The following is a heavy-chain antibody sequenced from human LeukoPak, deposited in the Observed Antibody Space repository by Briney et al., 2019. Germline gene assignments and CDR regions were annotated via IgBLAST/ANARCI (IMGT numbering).Heavy chain of an antibody. Sequence: KTSETLSLTCNVSGGSIRGYYWSWIRQPPGKGLEWIGYIYSSGSTNYNPSLKNRVTISVDTSKNQFSLKLRSVTAADTAVFYCARQGYADFSPRPFDYWGQGTLVTVSS. D-gene: IGHD4-17*01. CDR1: GGSIRGYY. J-gene: IGHJ4*02. CDR3: ARQGYADFSPRPFDY. CDR2: IYSSGST. V-gene: IGHV4-59*08.